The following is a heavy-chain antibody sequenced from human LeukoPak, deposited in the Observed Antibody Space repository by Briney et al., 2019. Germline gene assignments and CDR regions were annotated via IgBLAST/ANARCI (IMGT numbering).Heavy chain of an antibody. CDR1: GGSIRGYY. Sequence: ASETLSLTCNVSGGSIRGYYWSWIRQPPGKGLEWIGYIYSSGSTNYNPSLKSRVTMSVDTSKNQFSLKVSSVTAADTAVYYCARVFDSGSQAYFYYMDVWGKGTTVTIFS. CDR2: IYSSGST. J-gene: IGHJ6*03. V-gene: IGHV4-59*01. D-gene: IGHD3-10*01. CDR3: ARVFDSGSQAYFYYMDV.